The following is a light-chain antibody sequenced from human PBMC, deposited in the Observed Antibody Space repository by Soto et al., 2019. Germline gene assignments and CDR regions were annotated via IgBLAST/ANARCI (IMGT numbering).Light chain of an antibody. CDR1: QSINTY. Sequence: DIQVTQSPSSLSASIGDRVTITSRASQSINTYLNWYQQKPGKGPNLLIYAASTLQSGVPSRFRGSGSGTEFTLTISSLQPEDFATYFCQQSYNKPRTFGQGTKVDIK. CDR2: AAS. CDR3: QQSYNKPRT. J-gene: IGKJ1*01. V-gene: IGKV1-39*01.